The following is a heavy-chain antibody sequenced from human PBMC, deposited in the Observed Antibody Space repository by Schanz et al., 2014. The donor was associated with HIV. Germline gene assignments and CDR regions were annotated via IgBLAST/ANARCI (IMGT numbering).Heavy chain of an antibody. V-gene: IGHV3-33*06. CDR3: AKDDAGDSSIWHGYYYYGMDA. CDR2: IRYDGSNK. CDR1: GFTFSTYR. J-gene: IGHJ6*02. Sequence: QVQLVESGGGVVQPGRSLRLSCAASGFTFSTYRMHWVRQAPGKGLEWVAGIRYDGSNKYDGESVKGRFTISRDNSKSTAELLMNSLRAEEAAGYYKAKDDAGDSSIWHGYYYYGMDAWGQGTTVTVSS. D-gene: IGHD6-13*01.